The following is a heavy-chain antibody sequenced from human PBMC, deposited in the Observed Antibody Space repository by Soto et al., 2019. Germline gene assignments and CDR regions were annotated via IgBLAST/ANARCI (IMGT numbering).Heavy chain of an antibody. CDR3: ARGGEPLGYYGLDV. CDR1: GVPIRSYF. V-gene: IGHV4-59*01. Sequence: PSETLSLTCTVSGVPIRSYFWSWIRQPPRKGLDWIGSTYYTADTKYSPSLESRATISADPSKKQFSLRLSPVTAADTALYYCARGGEPLGYYGLDVWGQGTTVTVSS. CDR2: TYYTADT. J-gene: IGHJ6*02.